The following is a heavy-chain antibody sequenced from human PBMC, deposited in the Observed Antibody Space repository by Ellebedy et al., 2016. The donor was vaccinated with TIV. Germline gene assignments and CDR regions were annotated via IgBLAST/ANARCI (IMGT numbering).Heavy chain of an antibody. V-gene: IGHV4-39*07. Sequence: MPSETLSLTCTVSDDSISTNNYYWAWIRQPPGKGLQWIGSVYYSGSTYYNPSLKSRVTMSVHTSRRQFSLRLTSVTAADTAVYFCARDPIWDGCSDGSCYFDLWGQGIPVIVSS. CDR3: ARDPIWDGCSDGSCYFDL. CDR2: VYYSGST. CDR1: DDSISTNNYY. D-gene: IGHD2-15*01. J-gene: IGHJ4*02.